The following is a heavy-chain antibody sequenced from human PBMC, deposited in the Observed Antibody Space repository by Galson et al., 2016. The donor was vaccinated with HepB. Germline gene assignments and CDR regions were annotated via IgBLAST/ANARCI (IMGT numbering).Heavy chain of an antibody. D-gene: IGHD1-26*01. Sequence: ETLSLTCTVSGGSISGYFWNWIRQPAGKGLEWIGRFYSRENIIYHSSLKSRVTMSGDTSNNQLSLKLNSVTAADTAVYYCVRGTRYNGRYYFYLDVWGRGTTVTVSS. V-gene: IGHV4-4*07. CDR2: FYSRENI. J-gene: IGHJ6*03. CDR1: GGSISGYF. CDR3: VRGTRYNGRYYFYLDV.